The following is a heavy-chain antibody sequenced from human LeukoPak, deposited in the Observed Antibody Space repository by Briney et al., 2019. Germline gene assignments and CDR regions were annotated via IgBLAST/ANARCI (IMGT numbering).Heavy chain of an antibody. D-gene: IGHD3-22*01. CDR1: GFTFSSYW. CDR2: IKQDGSEK. V-gene: IGHV3-7*01. J-gene: IGHJ4*02. Sequence: GGSLRLSCAASGFTFSSYWMSWVRQAPGKGLEWVANIKQDGSEKYYVDSVKGRFTISRDNAKNSLYLQMNSLRAEDTAVYYCARTINYYDSSGYEFDYWGQGTLVTVSS. CDR3: ARTINYYDSSGYEFDY.